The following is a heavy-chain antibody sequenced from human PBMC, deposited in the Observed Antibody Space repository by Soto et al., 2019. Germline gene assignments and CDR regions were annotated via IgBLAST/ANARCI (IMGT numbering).Heavy chain of an antibody. CDR3: ARRGSGSYYDY. CDR1: GFTFSSYA. V-gene: IGHV3-23*01. CDR2: MSGNGGST. J-gene: IGHJ4*02. Sequence: EVQLLESGGGLVQPGGSLRLSCAASGFTFSSYAMRWVRQAPVKGLEWVSAMSGNGGSTYYADSVKGRFTISRDNSKNTLYLQMNTLRAEDTAVYYCARRGSGSYYDYWGQGILVTVSS. D-gene: IGHD1-26*01.